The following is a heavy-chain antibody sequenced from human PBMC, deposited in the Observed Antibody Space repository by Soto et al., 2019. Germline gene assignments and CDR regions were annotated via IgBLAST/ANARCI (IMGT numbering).Heavy chain of an antibody. J-gene: IGHJ4*02. V-gene: IGHV1-3*01. CDR2: IHAGNGNT. CDR1: GYTFTSYA. D-gene: IGHD3-22*01. CDR3: ARMYYYGTSGGLDY. Sequence: ASVKVSCKASGYTFTSYAMHWVRQAPGQRLEWMGWIHAGNGNTKYSQNLQGRVTLTRDTSASTAYMELSSLRSEDTAVYYCARMYYYGTSGGLDYWGQGIPVTVSS.